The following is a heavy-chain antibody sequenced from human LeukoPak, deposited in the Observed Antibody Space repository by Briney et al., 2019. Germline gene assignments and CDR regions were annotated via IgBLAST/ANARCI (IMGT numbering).Heavy chain of an antibody. Sequence: SETLSLTCTVSGYSISSGYYWGWIRQPPGKGLEWIGSIYHSGSTYYNPSLKSRVTISVDTSKNQFSLKLSSVTAADTAVYYCARSPSWYCSNTSCYPDYWGQGTLVTVSS. J-gene: IGHJ4*02. V-gene: IGHV4-38-2*02. CDR2: IYHSGST. CDR3: ARSPSWYCSNTSCYPDY. D-gene: IGHD2-2*01. CDR1: GYSISSGYY.